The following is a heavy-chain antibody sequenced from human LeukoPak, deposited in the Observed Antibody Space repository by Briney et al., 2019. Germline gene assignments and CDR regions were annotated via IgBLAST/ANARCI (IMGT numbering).Heavy chain of an antibody. V-gene: IGHV3-74*01. CDR3: ARDEGATEFDY. CDR1: GFTFSSYW. J-gene: IGHJ4*02. CDR2: INSDASST. D-gene: IGHD1-26*01. Sequence: PGGSLRLSCAASGFTFSSYWMHWVRQPPGKGLVWVSGINSDASSTSYVDSVKGRFTISRDNAKNTLYLQMDSLRAEDTAVYYCARDEGATEFDYWGQGTLVTVSS.